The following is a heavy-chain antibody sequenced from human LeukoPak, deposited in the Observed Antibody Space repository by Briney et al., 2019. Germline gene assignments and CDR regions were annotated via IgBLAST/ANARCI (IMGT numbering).Heavy chain of an antibody. Sequence: ETLSLTCTVSGGSTNNYCWSWIRQPAEKGLEWIGRIYPSGSTYYNPSLKSRVTISIDKSKNQFSLSLTSVTAADTAVYYCARDRSGYSEYYFDYWGQGSLVTVSS. CDR2: IYPSGST. CDR1: GGSTNNYC. D-gene: IGHD5-12*01. J-gene: IGHJ4*02. V-gene: IGHV4-4*07. CDR3: ARDRSGYSEYYFDY.